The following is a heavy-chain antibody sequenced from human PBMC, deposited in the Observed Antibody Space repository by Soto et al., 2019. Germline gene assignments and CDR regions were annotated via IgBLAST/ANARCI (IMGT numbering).Heavy chain of an antibody. V-gene: IGHV3-23*01. CDR1: GFTFSNYA. CDR2: ISGDGGNT. Sequence: DVQLLESGGGLIHPGESLRLSCAASGFTFSNYAMAWVRQAPGKGLEWVSSISGDGGNTYHADSVRGRFTISRDNSENTLYLQMRSLRAEDTAVYYCAKDLVAARTYCGQGALVTVSS. D-gene: IGHD6-19*01. CDR3: AKDLVAARTY. J-gene: IGHJ4*02.